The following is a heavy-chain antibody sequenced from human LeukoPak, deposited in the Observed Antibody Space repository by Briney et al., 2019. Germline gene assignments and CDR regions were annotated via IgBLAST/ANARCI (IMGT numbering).Heavy chain of an antibody. D-gene: IGHD4-17*01. CDR3: ARDVYGDYGGLDY. V-gene: IGHV3-23*01. CDR1: GFPFSTYA. J-gene: IGHJ4*02. CDR2: IRGSDGST. Sequence: GGSLRLSCAASGFPFSTYAMSWVRQAPGKGLEWVSSIRGSDGSTYYADSVKGRFAISRDNSKNTLYLQMNSLRAEDTAVYYCARDVYGDYGGLDYWGQGTLVTVSS.